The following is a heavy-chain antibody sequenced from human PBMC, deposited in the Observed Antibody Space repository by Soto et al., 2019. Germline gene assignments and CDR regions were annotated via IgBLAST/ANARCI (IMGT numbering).Heavy chain of an antibody. CDR2: ILYDGSKK. Sequence: ESGGGVVQPGRSLRLSCAASGFTFSSYGMHWVRQAPGKGLEWVAVILYDGSKKHYADSVKGRFTISRDNSKNTLYLQMSSLRAEDTALYYCVKDGSSGWPYFDDMDVWGQGTTVTVSS. J-gene: IGHJ6*02. CDR3: VKDGSSGWPYFDDMDV. V-gene: IGHV3-30*18. CDR1: GFTFSSYG. D-gene: IGHD6-19*01.